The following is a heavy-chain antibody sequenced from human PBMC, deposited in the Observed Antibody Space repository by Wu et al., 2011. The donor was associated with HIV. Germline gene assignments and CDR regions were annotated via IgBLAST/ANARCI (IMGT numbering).Heavy chain of an antibody. CDR1: GYTFTSYG. Sequence: QVQLVQSGAEVKKPGSSVKVSCKASGYTFTSYGISWVRQAPGQGLEWMGWISAYNGDTNYAQKLQGRVTMTTDTSTSTAYMELRSLRSDDTAVYYCARRSGDFWSGYQLEYFQHWARAPWSPSLQ. V-gene: IGHV1-18*01. CDR2: ISAYNGDT. J-gene: IGHJ1*01. CDR3: ARRSGDFWSGYQLEYFQH. D-gene: IGHD3-3*01.